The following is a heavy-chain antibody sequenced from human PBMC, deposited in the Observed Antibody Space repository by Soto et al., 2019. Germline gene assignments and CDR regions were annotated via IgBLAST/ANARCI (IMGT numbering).Heavy chain of an antibody. V-gene: IGHV1-2*04. Sequence: SVKVSCTASGYGFTDYHSHWVPQAPGEGLEWLGRINPTSGGTRTAQTFQGWVTMTTDTSISTASMELTRLTSDDTAIYYCARSASPDCSNGVCSFFYTHHMDVRGQ. CDR3: ARSASPDCSNGVCSFFYTHHMDV. CDR2: INPTSGGT. J-gene: IGHJ6*02. CDR1: GYGFTDYH. D-gene: IGHD2-8*01.